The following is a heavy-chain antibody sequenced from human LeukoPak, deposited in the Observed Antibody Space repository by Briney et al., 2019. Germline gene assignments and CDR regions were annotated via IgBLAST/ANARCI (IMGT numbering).Heavy chain of an antibody. CDR3: ARHGDVGSSWLFDY. J-gene: IGHJ4*02. CDR1: GGSFSGYY. V-gene: IGHV4-34*01. CDR2: INHSGST. D-gene: IGHD6-13*01. Sequence: SETLSLTCAVYGGSFSGYYWSWIRQPPGKGLEWIGDINHSGSTNYNPSLKSRVTISVDTSKNQFSLKLSSVTAADTAVYYCARHGDVGSSWLFDYWGQGTLVTVSS.